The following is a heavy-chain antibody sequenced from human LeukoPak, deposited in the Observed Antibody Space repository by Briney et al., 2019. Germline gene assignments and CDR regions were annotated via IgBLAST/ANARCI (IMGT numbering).Heavy chain of an antibody. D-gene: IGHD6-13*01. CDR2: FDPEDGET. V-gene: IGHV1-24*01. Sequence: ASVKVSCKVSGYTLTELSMRWVRQAPGKGLEWMGRFDPEDGETIYAQKFQGRVTMTEDASTNTAYMELSSLRSEDTAVYYCATQQLVRFVLRFQHWGQGTLVTVSS. CDR3: ATQQLVRFVLRFQH. CDR1: GYTLTELS. J-gene: IGHJ1*01.